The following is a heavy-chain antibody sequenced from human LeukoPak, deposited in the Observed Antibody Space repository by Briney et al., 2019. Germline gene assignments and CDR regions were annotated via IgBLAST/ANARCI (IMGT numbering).Heavy chain of an antibody. CDR2: VSYSGST. CDR1: GDSISTYY. J-gene: IGHJ5*02. CDR3: TRGRKFSEIYGFWFDP. Sequence: SETLSLTCTVSGDSISTYYWSWIRQPPGEGLEWIGYVSYSGSTNYNPSLKSRLTISLDTSKSQFSLRLSSVTAADTAVYYCTRGRKFSEIYGFWFDPWGQGTLVTVSS. V-gene: IGHV4-59*01. D-gene: IGHD4-17*01.